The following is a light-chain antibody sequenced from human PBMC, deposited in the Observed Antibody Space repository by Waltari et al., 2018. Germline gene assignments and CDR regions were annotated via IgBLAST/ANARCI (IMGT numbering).Light chain of an antibody. Sequence: QLVVTQSPSASASLGASVKLTCTLSSGHSSNTIAWRQQQPEKGPRYLMKVNSDGSHSRGDEIPDRFSGSSSGAERHLTISSLQAEDEADYYCQTGGHGTWVFGGGTKLTVL. CDR3: QTGGHGTWV. CDR2: VNSDGSH. J-gene: IGLJ3*02. V-gene: IGLV4-69*01. CDR1: SGHSSNT.